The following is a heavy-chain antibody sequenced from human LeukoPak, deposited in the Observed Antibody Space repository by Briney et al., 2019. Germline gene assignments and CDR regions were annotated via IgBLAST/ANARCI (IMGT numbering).Heavy chain of an antibody. Sequence: PGRSLRLSCAASGFTFSTYVMNWVRQDPGKGLEWVSTISDSGGSTYYADSVKGRFTISRDNSKSTLYLQMNSLRAEDTAVYYCGRYYVMDVWGQGTSVTVSS. V-gene: IGHV3-23*01. CDR1: GFTFSTYV. CDR3: GRYYVMDV. J-gene: IGHJ6*02. CDR2: ISDSGGST.